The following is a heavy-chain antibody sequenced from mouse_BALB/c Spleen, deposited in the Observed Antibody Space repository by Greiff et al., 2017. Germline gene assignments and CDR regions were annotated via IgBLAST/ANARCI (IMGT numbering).Heavy chain of an antibody. CDR1: GFAFSSYD. V-gene: IGHV5-12-1*01. Sequence: DVKLVESGGGLVKPGGSLKLSCAASGFAFSSYDMSWVRQTPEKRLEWVAYISSGGGSTYYPDTVKGRFTISRDNAKNTLYLQMSSLKSEDTAMYYCARQYGNFDYWGQGTTLTVSS. CDR2: ISSGGGST. J-gene: IGHJ2*01. D-gene: IGHD2-1*01. CDR3: ARQYGNFDY.